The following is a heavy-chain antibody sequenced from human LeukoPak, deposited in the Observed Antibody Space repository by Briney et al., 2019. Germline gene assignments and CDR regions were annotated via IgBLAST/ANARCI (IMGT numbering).Heavy chain of an antibody. CDR1: GFTFSSYA. D-gene: IGHD1/OR15-1a*01. Sequence: GGSLRLSCAASGFTFSSYAMSWVHQAPGKGLEWVSAISGSGGSTYYADSVKGRFTISRDNSKNTLYLQMNSLRAEDTAVYYCANFPTMNNIDYWGQGTLVTVSS. CDR2: ISGSGGST. CDR3: ANFPTMNNIDY. J-gene: IGHJ4*02. V-gene: IGHV3-23*01.